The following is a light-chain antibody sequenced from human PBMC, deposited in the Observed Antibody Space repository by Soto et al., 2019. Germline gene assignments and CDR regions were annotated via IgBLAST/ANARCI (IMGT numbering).Light chain of an antibody. J-gene: IGKJ2*01. CDR3: HQYNNWPGA. CDR2: GAS. Sequence: EIVMTQSPATLSVSPGERATLSCRASQSVSNNLAWYQQKPGQAPRLLIYGASTRATGIPARFSGSGSGTELTLTISSLQSEDFTVYYCHQYNNWPGAFGQGTKLEIK. CDR1: QSVSNN. V-gene: IGKV3-15*01.